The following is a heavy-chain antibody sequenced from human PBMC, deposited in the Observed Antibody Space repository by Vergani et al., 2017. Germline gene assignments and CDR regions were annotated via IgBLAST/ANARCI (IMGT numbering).Heavy chain of an antibody. J-gene: IGHJ4*02. V-gene: IGHV1-69*13. CDR1: GGPFKNSA. Sequence: VQLVQSGAEVKKPGSSVKVSCKASGGPFKNSAFSWVRQVPGQGLEWMGRIITFFGTTDYAQKFLGRVTITADESTTTAYMELSSLRSEDTAVYYCARDGGPYSSGWYEGDYWGQGTLVTVSS. CDR3: ARDGGPYSSGWYEGDY. D-gene: IGHD6-19*01. CDR2: IITFFGTT.